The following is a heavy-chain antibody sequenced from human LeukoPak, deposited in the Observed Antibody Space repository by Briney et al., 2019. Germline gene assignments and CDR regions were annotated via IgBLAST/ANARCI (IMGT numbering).Heavy chain of an antibody. J-gene: IGHJ4*02. V-gene: IGHV3-30*18. CDR1: GFSAFPFSDGW. CDR2: ISYDGSNK. Sequence: GGSLRLSCAGSGFSAFPFSDGWMAWVRQAPGKGLEWVAVISYDGSNKYYADSVKGRFTISRDNSKNTLYLQMNSLRAEDTAVYYCAKDRDSSSWYFDYWGQGTLVTVSS. D-gene: IGHD6-13*01. CDR3: AKDRDSSSWYFDY.